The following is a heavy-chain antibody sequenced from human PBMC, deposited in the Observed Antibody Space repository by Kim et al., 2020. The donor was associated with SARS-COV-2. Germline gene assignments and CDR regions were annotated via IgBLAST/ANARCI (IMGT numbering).Heavy chain of an antibody. D-gene: IGHD6-13*01. CDR1: GFSFRSSA. V-gene: IGHV3-64*01. CDR3: ATTSRGAAGGYDY. J-gene: IGHJ4*02. Sequence: GGSLRLSCAASGFSFRSSAMHWVRQAPGKGLEYVSGMSSDGRTTSYANSVKGRFIISRDNSKNTLYLQLGSLTTEDMAVYYCATTSRGAAGGYDYWGQGT. CDR2: MSSDGRTT.